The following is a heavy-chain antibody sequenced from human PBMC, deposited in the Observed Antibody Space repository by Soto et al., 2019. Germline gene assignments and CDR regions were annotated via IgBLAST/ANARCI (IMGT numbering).Heavy chain of an antibody. J-gene: IGHJ4*02. V-gene: IGHV3-53*01. Sequence: GGSLRLSCEVSGFSVTANYMSWIRQAPGKGLEWVSVIYSGGSTYYIDSVKGRFSISRDNAKNMLYLQMNSLRAEDTAVYYCVRDDIGLGIDYWGRGTLVTVSS. CDR1: GFSVTANY. CDR2: IYSGGST. D-gene: IGHD1-26*01. CDR3: VRDDIGLGIDY.